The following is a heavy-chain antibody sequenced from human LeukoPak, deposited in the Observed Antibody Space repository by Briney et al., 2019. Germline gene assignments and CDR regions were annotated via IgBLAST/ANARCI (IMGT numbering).Heavy chain of an antibody. D-gene: IGHD6-19*01. CDR1: GFTFSSYA. Sequence: GGSLRLSCAASGFTFSSYAMSWVRQAPGKGLEWVSAISGSGGSTYYADSVKGRFTISRDNCKNTLYLQMNSLRAEDTAVYYCAKLSSGWPTFFDYWGQGTLVTVSS. CDR3: AKLSSGWPTFFDY. CDR2: ISGSGGST. J-gene: IGHJ4*02. V-gene: IGHV3-23*01.